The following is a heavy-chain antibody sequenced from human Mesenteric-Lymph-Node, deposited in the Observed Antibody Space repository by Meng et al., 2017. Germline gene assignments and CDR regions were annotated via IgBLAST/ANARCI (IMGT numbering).Heavy chain of an antibody. CDR2: ISVYHGNT. Sequence: ASVKVSCKASGYTFTSYGISWVRQAPGQGLEWMGWISVYHGNTNYAQKLQGRVTMTTDTSTSTAYMELRSLRSDDTAVYYCARDRVLRYFDWLLEGVHSLDYWGQGTLVTVSS. J-gene: IGHJ4*02. CDR3: ARDRVLRYFDWLLEGVHSLDY. V-gene: IGHV1-18*01. CDR1: GYTFTSYG. D-gene: IGHD3-9*01.